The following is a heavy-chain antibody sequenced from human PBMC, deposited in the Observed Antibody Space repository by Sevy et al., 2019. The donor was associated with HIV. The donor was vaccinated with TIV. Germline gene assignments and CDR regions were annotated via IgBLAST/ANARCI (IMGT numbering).Heavy chain of an antibody. J-gene: IGHJ4*02. V-gene: IGHV3-74*01. Sequence: GGSLRLSCAASGFTFSSYWMHWVRQAPGKGPVWVSGVNSDGSSTNYADSVKGRFTISRDNAKNTLYLQMNSLRAEDTDEYLCVAANTWQDYWGQGTLVTVSS. CDR2: VNSDGSST. D-gene: IGHD2-15*01. CDR1: GFTFSSYW. CDR3: VAANTWQDY.